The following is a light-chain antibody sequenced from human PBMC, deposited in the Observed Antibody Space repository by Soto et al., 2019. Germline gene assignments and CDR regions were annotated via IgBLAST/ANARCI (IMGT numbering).Light chain of an antibody. CDR3: CSYTRSGTLI. Sequence: QSVLTQPASVSGSPGQSITISCVGTSSDIGDYNYVSWYQQDPGKVPKVIIFDVSNRPSGVSYRFSGTKSGNTASLTVSGLQAEDEAHYYCCSYTRSGTLIFGTGTKVTVL. CDR2: DVS. J-gene: IGLJ1*01. V-gene: IGLV2-14*01. CDR1: SSDIGDYNY.